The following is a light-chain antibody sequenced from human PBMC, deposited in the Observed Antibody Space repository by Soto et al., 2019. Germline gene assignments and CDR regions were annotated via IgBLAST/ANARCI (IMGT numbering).Light chain of an antibody. V-gene: IGKV3-15*01. CDR1: QSISSY. CDR3: QQYNNWPQT. CDR2: GAS. Sequence: EVVLTQSPDTLSLPPGERATLSCRASQSISSYLAWFQLKPGQAPRLLIYGASIRAAGIPARFSGSGSGTEFSLTISSLQSEDFAEYHCQQYNNWPQTFGQGTKVDIK. J-gene: IGKJ1*01.